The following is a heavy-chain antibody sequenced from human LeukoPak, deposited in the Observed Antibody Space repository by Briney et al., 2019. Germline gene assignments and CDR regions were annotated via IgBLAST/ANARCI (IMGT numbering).Heavy chain of an antibody. CDR1: GYSISSGYY. CDR2: IYHSGST. CDR3: ASPGIAVAGTDY. Sequence: SETLSLTCAVSGYSISSGYYWGWIRQPPGKGLEWIGSIYHSGSTYYNPSLKSRVTISVDTSKNQFSLKLSSVTAADTAVYYCASPGIAVAGTDYWGQGTLVTVSS. V-gene: IGHV4-38-2*01. D-gene: IGHD6-19*01. J-gene: IGHJ4*02.